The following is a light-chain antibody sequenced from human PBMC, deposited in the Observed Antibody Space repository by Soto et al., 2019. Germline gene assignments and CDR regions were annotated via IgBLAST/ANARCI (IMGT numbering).Light chain of an antibody. J-gene: IGLJ1*01. CDR2: NVI. Sequence: QSVLTQPRSVSGSPGQSVTISCTGTSSDVGGYNFVSWYQHHPGKAPKLMIYNVIQRPSGVPDRFSASKSGNTASLTISGLQAEDEADYYCATWDDGLNGPLYVFGPGTKVTVL. CDR1: SSDVGGYNF. V-gene: IGLV2-11*01. CDR3: ATWDDGLNGPLYV.